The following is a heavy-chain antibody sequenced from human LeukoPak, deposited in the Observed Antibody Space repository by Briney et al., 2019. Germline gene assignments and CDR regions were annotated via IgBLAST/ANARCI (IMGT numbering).Heavy chain of an antibody. V-gene: IGHV1-18*01. CDR3: ARKGCTGDCYRFDP. Sequence: GASVTVSCTASGYTFNTYGISWVRQAPGQRPEWRGWINTENGNTKYAQKFPGRVTMTTDTSTSTAYMELSSLRSDDTAVYYCARKGCTGDCYRFDPWGQGTLVTVSS. J-gene: IGHJ5*02. CDR2: INTENGNT. D-gene: IGHD2-21*02. CDR1: GYTFNTYG.